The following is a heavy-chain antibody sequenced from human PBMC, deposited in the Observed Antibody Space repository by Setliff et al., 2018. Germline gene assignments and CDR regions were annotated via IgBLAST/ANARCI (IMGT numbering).Heavy chain of an antibody. CDR1: GGTFRTDG. J-gene: IGHJ4*02. CDR2: IIPVFGTA. D-gene: IGHD3-22*01. CDR3: ARDTRDKYDTSGYYLSLDS. V-gene: IGHV1-69*13. Sequence: SVKVSCKASGGTFRTDGFNWVRQVPGQGLEWMGRIIPVFGTAKYSQEFQGRVTISADESTRTAYLDLRSLRFEDTAVYYCARDTRDKYDTSGYYLSLDSWGQGTLVTVSS.